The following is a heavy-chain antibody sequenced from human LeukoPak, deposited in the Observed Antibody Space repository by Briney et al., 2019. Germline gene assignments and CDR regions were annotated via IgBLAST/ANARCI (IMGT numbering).Heavy chain of an antibody. Sequence: PGGSLRLSCAASGFTFSSYSVNWVRQAPGKGLEWVSYISSSSSTIYYADSVKGRFTISRDNAKNSLYLQMNSLRDEDTAVYYCARDPSPSIAAAGTDNWFDPWGQGTLVTVSS. V-gene: IGHV3-48*02. J-gene: IGHJ5*02. D-gene: IGHD6-13*01. CDR2: ISSSSSTI. CDR3: ARDPSPSIAAAGTDNWFDP. CDR1: GFTFSSYS.